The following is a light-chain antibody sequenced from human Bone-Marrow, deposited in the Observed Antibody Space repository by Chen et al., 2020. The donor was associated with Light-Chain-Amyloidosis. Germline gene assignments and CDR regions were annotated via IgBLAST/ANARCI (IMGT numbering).Light chain of an antibody. Sequence: QSALTPPASVSGSPGPSITHPCPGTSSDVGGDNHVSWYQQHPDKAPQLMIYEVTNRPSWVPDRFSGSKSDNTASLTISGLQTEDEADYFCSSYTITNTLVFGSGTRVTVL. CDR1: SSDVGGDNH. CDR2: EVT. CDR3: SSYTITNTLV. V-gene: IGLV2-14*01. J-gene: IGLJ1*01.